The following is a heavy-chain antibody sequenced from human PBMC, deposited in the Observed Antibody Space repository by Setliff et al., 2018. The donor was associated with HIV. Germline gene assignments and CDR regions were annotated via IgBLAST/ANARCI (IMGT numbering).Heavy chain of an antibody. D-gene: IGHD5-18*01. V-gene: IGHV4-39*01. CDR1: GGSISSSSHY. J-gene: IGHJ3*02. Sequence: PSETLSLTCTVSGGSISSSSHYWGWIRQPPGKGLEWIGSIYFSGSTYYNPSLKSRVTISVDTSKNQFSLKLSPVTAADTAVYYCARPRYTYGTPPAFDIWGRGTVVTVSS. CDR3: ARPRYTYGTPPAFDI. CDR2: IYFSGST.